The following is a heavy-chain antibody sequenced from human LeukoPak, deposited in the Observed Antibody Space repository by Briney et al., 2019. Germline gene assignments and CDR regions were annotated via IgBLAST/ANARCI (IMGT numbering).Heavy chain of an antibody. J-gene: IGHJ3*02. D-gene: IGHD2-15*01. Sequence: ETLSLTCAVYGGSFSGYYWSWIRQPPGKGLEWIGEINHSGSTNYNPSLKSRVTISVDTSKNQFSLKLSSVTAADTAVYYCARDGFTCSGGSCYSGAFDIWGQGTMVTVSS. CDR2: INHSGST. CDR3: ARDGFTCSGGSCYSGAFDI. CDR1: GGSFSGYY. V-gene: IGHV4-34*01.